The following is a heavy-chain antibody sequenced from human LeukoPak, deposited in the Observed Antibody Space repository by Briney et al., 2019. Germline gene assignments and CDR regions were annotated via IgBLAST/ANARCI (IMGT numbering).Heavy chain of an antibody. J-gene: IGHJ4*02. V-gene: IGHV4-34*01. CDR3: ARFGWNMGY. Sequence: PSETLPLTCAVYGGSFSGYYWSWIRQPPGKGLEWIGEINHSGSTNYNPSLKSRVTISVDTSKNQFSLKLSSVTAADTAVYYCARFGWNMGYWGQGTLVTVSS. D-gene: IGHD1/OR15-1a*01. CDR1: GGSFSGYY. CDR2: INHSGST.